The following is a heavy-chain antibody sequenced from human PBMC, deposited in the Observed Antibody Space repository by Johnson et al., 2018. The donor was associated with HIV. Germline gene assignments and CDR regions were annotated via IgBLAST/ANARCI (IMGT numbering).Heavy chain of an antibody. J-gene: IGHJ3*02. D-gene: IGHD3-3*01. CDR3: ARDQAIFGVVLASDAFDI. CDR2: ISYDGSNK. Sequence: QVQLVESGGGLVQPGGSLRLSCAASGFTFSSYAMHWVRQAPGTGLEWVAVISYDGSNKYYADSVKGRFPISRDNSRNTLYLQMNSLRAEDTAVYYCARDQAIFGVVLASDAFDIWGQGTMVTVSS. CDR1: GFTFSSYA. V-gene: IGHV3-30-3*01.